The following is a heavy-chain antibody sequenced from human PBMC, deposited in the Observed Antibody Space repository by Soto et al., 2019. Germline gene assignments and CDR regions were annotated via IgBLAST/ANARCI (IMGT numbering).Heavy chain of an antibody. V-gene: IGHV3-30*18. J-gene: IGHJ4*02. CDR3: AKDWNNCSGGSCYSLYYFDY. CDR2: ISYDGSNK. D-gene: IGHD2-15*01. CDR1: GFSFSSYG. Sequence: QVQLVESGGGVVQPGRSLRLSCAASGFSFSSYGMHWVRQAPGKGLEWVAVISYDGSNKYYADSVKGRFTISRDNSKNTLYLQMNSLRAEDTSVHYCAKDWNNCSGGSCYSLYYFDYWGQGTLVTVSS.